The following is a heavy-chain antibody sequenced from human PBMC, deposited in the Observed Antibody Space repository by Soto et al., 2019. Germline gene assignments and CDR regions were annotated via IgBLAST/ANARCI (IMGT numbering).Heavy chain of an antibody. CDR3: ARVRDPRGDSLIDY. D-gene: IGHD2-21*02. CDR1: GFTFSSYG. V-gene: IGHV3-33*01. J-gene: IGHJ4*02. Sequence: QVQLVESGGGVVQPGRSLRLSCAASGFTFSSYGMHWVRQAPGKGLEWVAVIWYDGSNKYYADSVKGRFTISRDNSKNTLYLQMNSLRAEDTAVYYCARVRDPRGDSLIDYWGQGTLVTVSS. CDR2: IWYDGSNK.